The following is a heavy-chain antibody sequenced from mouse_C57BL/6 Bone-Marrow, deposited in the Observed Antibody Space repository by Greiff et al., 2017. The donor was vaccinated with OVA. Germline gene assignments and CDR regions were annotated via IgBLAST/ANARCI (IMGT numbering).Heavy chain of an antibody. CDR2: IYPRSGNT. V-gene: IGHV1-81*01. J-gene: IGHJ4*01. CDR1: GYTFTSYG. CDR3: ARVRVFITTVVDAMDY. D-gene: IGHD1-1*01. Sequence: VMLVESGAELARPGASVKLSCKASGYTFTSYGISWVKQRTGQGLEWIGEIYPRSGNTYYNEKFKGKATLTADKSSSTAYMELRSLTSEDSAVYFCARVRVFITTVVDAMDYWGQGTSVTVSS.